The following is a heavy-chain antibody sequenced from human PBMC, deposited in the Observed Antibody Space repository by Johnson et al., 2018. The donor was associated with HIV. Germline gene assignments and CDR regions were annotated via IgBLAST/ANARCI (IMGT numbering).Heavy chain of an antibody. V-gene: IGHV3-20*04. CDR1: GFNVDDDA. CDR3: AREVSLRVGATLPPSYAFDI. CDR2: LNCSGGRT. Sequence: VQLVESGGGVVRPGGSLILSCAASGFNVDDDALSWVRQVPGKGLEWVSGLNCSGGRTGYADSVKGRFTISRDNAKNSLYVQMNSLRVEDTALYYCAREVSLRVGATLPPSYAFDIWGQGTLVSVSS. D-gene: IGHD1-26*01. J-gene: IGHJ3*02.